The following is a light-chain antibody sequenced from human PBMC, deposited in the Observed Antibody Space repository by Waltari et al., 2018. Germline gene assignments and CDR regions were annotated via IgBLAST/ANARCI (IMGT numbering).Light chain of an antibody. CDR2: YAS. V-gene: IGKV6-21*01. J-gene: IGKJ3*01. Sequence: EIVLTQSPDFQSVTPKEQVTMTCRASQSIGSHLHWYQQKPDQCPRLLIKYASQSLPGVPSRFSGSGSGTDFTLTISHLEPEDFAFYFCQHRDNWLFTFGPGTKVEIK. CDR1: QSIGSH. CDR3: QHRDNWLFT.